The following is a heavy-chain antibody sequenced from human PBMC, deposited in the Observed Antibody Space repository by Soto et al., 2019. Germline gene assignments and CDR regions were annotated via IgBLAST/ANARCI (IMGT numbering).Heavy chain of an antibody. V-gene: IGHV5-51*01. CDR3: ARQDGSALYYFDY. Sequence: GESLKISCKGSGYTFTSYWIAWVRQMPGKGLEWMGIIYPGDSVTRYSPSFQGQVSISADKSISTAYLQWSSLKASDTAMYYCARQDGSALYYFDYWGQGTLVTVSS. D-gene: IGHD6-19*01. J-gene: IGHJ4*02. CDR1: GYTFTSYW. CDR2: IYPGDSVT.